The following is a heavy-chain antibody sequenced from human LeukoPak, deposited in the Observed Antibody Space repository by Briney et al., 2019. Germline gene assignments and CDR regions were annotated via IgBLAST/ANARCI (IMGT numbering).Heavy chain of an antibody. CDR2: INPNNGDT. CDR3: ARAHRTSGTLDFDY. J-gene: IGHJ4*02. CDR1: GYTFSDYY. V-gene: IGHV1-2*02. Sequence: ASVTFSCKASGYTFSDYYIHWVRQAPGQGLEWMGWINPNNGDTNYEQKLQGRVTMTRDTSITTAYMELSRLRSDDTAVYYCARAHRTSGTLDFDYWGQGTQVTVSS. D-gene: IGHD3-10*01.